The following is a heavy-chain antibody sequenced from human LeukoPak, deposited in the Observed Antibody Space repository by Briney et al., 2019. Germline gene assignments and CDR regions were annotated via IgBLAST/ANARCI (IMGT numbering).Heavy chain of an antibody. Sequence: PSETLSLTCTVSGGSISSYYWSWIRQPPGKGLEWIGYIYYSGSTNYNPSLKSRVTISVDTSKNQFSLKLSSVTAADTAVYYCARDADGWFDSWGQGTLVTVSS. D-gene: IGHD5-24*01. V-gene: IGHV4-59*01. CDR1: GGSISSYY. CDR3: ARDADGWFDS. J-gene: IGHJ5*01. CDR2: IYYSGST.